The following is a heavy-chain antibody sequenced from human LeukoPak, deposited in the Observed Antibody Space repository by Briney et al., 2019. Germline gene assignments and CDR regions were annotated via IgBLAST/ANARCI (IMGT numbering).Heavy chain of an antibody. CDR3: ARDGKGVVSAYYDSSGYRIN. V-gene: IGHV3-48*01. CDR1: GFTFSSYS. D-gene: IGHD3-22*01. Sequence: PGGSLRLSCAASGFTFSSYSMNWVRQAPGKGLEWVSYISSSSSTIYYADSVKGRFTISRDNAKNSLYLQMNSLRAEDTAVYYCARDGKGVVSAYYDSSGYRINWGQGTLVTVSS. J-gene: IGHJ4*02. CDR2: ISSSSSTI.